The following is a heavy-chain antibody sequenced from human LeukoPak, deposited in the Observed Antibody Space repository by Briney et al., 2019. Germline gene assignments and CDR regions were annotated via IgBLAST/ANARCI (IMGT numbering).Heavy chain of an antibody. D-gene: IGHD3-16*01. CDR3: AKDRGGVYYDNWFYFDS. CDR2: ITGSGGTT. V-gene: IGHV3-23*01. Sequence: GGSLRLSCAASGFTFSSYAMSWVRQAPGKGLEWVSTITGSGGTTHYADSVKGRFTISRDNSKNTLYLQLNRPRAEDTAVYFCAKDRGGVYYDNWFYFDSWGQGTLVIVSS. J-gene: IGHJ4*02. CDR1: GFTFSSYA.